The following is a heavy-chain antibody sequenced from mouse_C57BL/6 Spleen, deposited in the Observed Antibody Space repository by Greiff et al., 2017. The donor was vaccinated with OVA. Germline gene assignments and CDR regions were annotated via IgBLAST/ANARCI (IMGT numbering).Heavy chain of an antibody. CDR2: IDTSDSYT. Sequence: QVQLQQPGAELVMPGASVKLSCKASGYTFTSYWMHWVKQRPGQGLEWIGEIDTSDSYTNYNQKFKGKSTLTVDKSSSTAYMKLSSLTSEDAAVYYCASRVHGFSGRLYYFDDWGQGTTLTVSS. V-gene: IGHV1-69*01. CDR1: GYTFTSYW. CDR3: ASRVHGFSGRLYYFDD. J-gene: IGHJ2*01. D-gene: IGHD3-2*02.